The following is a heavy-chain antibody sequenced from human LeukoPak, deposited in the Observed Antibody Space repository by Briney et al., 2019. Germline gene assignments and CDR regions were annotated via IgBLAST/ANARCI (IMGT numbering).Heavy chain of an antibody. CDR1: GYSISTGYC. V-gene: IGHV4-38-2*02. Sequence: SETLSLTCTVSGYSISTGYCWGWIRQTPGKGLEWIASIYHSGRTFYNPSLRSRVTISVQTSENQFSLKLRSVTAADTAVYYCARVLDYYVSGTYGFDYWGQGTLVTVSS. D-gene: IGHD3-10*01. J-gene: IGHJ4*02. CDR2: IYHSGRT. CDR3: ARVLDYYVSGTYGFDY.